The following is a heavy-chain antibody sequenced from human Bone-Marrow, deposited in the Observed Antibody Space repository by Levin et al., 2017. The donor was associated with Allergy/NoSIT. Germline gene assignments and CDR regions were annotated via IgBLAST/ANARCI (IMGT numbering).Heavy chain of an antibody. Sequence: SQTLSLTCTVSGGSISSYYWSWIRQPPGKGLEWIGYIYYSGSTNYNPSLKSRVTISVDTSKNQFSLKLSSVTAADTAVYYCARTKTTVTTAGWYFDLWGRGTLVTVSS. CDR2: IYYSGST. V-gene: IGHV4-59*01. CDR1: GGSISSYY. J-gene: IGHJ2*01. D-gene: IGHD4-17*01. CDR3: ARTKTTVTTAGWYFDL.